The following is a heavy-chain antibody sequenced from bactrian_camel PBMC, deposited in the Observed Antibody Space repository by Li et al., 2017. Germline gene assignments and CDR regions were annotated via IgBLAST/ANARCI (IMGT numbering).Heavy chain of an antibody. CDR1: GFSFSGYG. CDR3: QTGVGSLSCRGL. CDR2: ISASGGTT. V-gene: IGHV3S42*01. D-gene: IGHD3*01. Sequence: VQLVESGGDLVQPGGSLRLSCVASGFSFSGYGMSWVRQAPGKGLEWVSAISASGGTTIYADSVKGRFTISRDNAKNTLYLQMNRLEPEDTAMYFCQTGVGSLSCRGLWGQGTQVTVS. J-gene: IGHJ4*01.